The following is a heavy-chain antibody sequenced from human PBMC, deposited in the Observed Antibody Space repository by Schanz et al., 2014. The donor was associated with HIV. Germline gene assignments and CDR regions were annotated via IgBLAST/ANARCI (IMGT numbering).Heavy chain of an antibody. CDR1: GFTFSSYG. D-gene: IGHD1-26*01. V-gene: IGHV3-33*03. Sequence: VQLLESGGGLVQPGGSLRLSCAASGFTFSSYGMHWVRQAPGKGLEWVAVIWYDGSNKYYADSVKGRFTISRDNAKNTLYLQMNSLRAEDTALYYCAKRGPYTGRYEYFQQWGQGTLVTVSS. CDR3: AKRGPYTGRYEYFQQ. CDR2: IWYDGSNK. J-gene: IGHJ1*01.